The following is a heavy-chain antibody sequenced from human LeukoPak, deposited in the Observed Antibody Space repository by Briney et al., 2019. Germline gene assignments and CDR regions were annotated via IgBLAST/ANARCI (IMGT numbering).Heavy chain of an antibody. CDR1: GGTFSSYA. CDR3: AREGEAAAGTESPTINWFDP. CDR2: IIPIFGTA. Sequence: ASVKVSCKASGGTFSSYAISWVRQAPGQGLEWMGRIIPIFGTANYAQKFQGRVMITTDESTSTAYMELSSLRSEDTAVYYCAREGEAAAGTESPTINWFDPWGQGTLVTVSS. D-gene: IGHD6-13*01. V-gene: IGHV1-69*05. J-gene: IGHJ5*02.